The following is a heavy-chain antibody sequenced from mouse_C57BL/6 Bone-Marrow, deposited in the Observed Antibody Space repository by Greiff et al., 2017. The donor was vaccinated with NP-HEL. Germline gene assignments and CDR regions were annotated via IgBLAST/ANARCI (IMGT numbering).Heavy chain of an antibody. CDR3: SRSRLVRYAMDY. D-gene: IGHD1-1*01. CDR1: GYTFTGYW. CDR2: IFPGSGST. Sequence: VQRVESGAELMKPGASVKLSCKATGYTFTGYWIEWVKQRPGHGLEWIGEIFPGSGSTNYNEKFKGKATITADTSSNTAYMQLSSLTTEDSAIYYYSRSRLVRYAMDYWVQGTSVTVTS. V-gene: IGHV1-9*01. J-gene: IGHJ4*01.